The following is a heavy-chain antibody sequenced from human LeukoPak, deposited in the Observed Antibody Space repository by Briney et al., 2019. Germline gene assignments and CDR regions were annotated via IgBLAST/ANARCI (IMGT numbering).Heavy chain of an antibody. Sequence: PGGSLRLSCAASGFTVSSNYTSWVRQAPGKGLEWVSVIYSGGSTYYADSVKGRFTISRDNSKNTLYLQMNSLRAEDTAVYYCARDRGYSSGWYEGYFDYWGQGTLVTVSS. D-gene: IGHD6-19*01. J-gene: IGHJ4*02. V-gene: IGHV3-66*01. CDR3: ARDRGYSSGWYEGYFDY. CDR1: GFTVSSNY. CDR2: IYSGGST.